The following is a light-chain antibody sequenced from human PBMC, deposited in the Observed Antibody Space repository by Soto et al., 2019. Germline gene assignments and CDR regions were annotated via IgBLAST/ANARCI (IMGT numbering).Light chain of an antibody. Sequence: EIVLTQSPGTLSLSPGERATLFCRASQSIANYLGWYQQKPGQPPRLLIYGASSRATGIPDRFSGSGSGTDFTLTISRLEPEDFAVYYCQQYGSSPPLTFGGGTKVDIK. V-gene: IGKV3-20*01. CDR3: QQYGSSPPLT. CDR1: QSIANY. J-gene: IGKJ4*01. CDR2: GAS.